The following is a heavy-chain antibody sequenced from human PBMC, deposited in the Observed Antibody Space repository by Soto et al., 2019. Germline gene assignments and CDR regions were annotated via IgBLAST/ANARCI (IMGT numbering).Heavy chain of an antibody. D-gene: IGHD5-12*01. V-gene: IGHV3-23*01. CDR1: GFRFSSYA. CDR2: ISGSGGST. CDR3: AKLRREIVTPPAYYLDF. Sequence: PWGSLRLSCASSGFRFSSYARSWVRQAPGKGLEWVSAISGSGGSTYYADSVKGRFTISRDNSKNTLYLQMNSLRAEDTAVYYCAKLRREIVTPPAYYLDFSGQGPLVSVP. J-gene: IGHJ4*02.